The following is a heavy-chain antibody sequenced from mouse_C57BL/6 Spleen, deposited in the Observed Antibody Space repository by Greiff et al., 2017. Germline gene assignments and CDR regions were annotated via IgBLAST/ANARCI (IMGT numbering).Heavy chain of an antibody. Sequence: EVKLQQSGPELVKPGASVKISCKASGYTFTDYYMNWVKQSHGKSLEWIGDINPNNGGTSYNQKFKGKATLTVDKSSSTAYMELRSLTSEDSAVYYCAKPYYSSSWFAYWGQGTLVTVSA. CDR2: INPNNGGT. CDR1: GYTFTDYY. J-gene: IGHJ3*01. CDR3: AKPYYSSSWFAY. D-gene: IGHD2-12*01. V-gene: IGHV1-26*01.